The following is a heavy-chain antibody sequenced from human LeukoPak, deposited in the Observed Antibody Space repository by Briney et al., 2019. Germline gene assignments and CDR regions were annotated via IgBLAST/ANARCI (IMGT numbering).Heavy chain of an antibody. CDR1: GYTFTSYA. CDR3: ARELRGVISPLYNWFDP. Sequence: ASVKVSCKASGYTFTSYAMHWVRRAPGQRLEWMGWINAGNGNTKYSQKFQGRVTITRDTSASTAYMELSSLRSEDTAVYYCARELRGVISPLYNWFDPWGQGTLVTVSS. CDR2: INAGNGNT. J-gene: IGHJ5*02. D-gene: IGHD3-10*01. V-gene: IGHV1-3*01.